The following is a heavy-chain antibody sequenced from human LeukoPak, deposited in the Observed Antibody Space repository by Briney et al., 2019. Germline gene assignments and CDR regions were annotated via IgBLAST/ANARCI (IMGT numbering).Heavy chain of an antibody. J-gene: IGHJ5*02. CDR1: GFTFSTSW. D-gene: IGHD6-13*01. V-gene: IGHV3-74*01. Sequence: GGSLRLSCAASGFTFSTSWMHWVRQAPGKGLVWVSRISFDGTNTIYADSVKGRFTVSRDNAKNTLYLQMNSVRDDDLGLYYCVKSQGSSWLDAHLDPWRQGTLVSVSS. CDR2: ISFDGTNT. CDR3: VKSQGSSWLDAHLDP.